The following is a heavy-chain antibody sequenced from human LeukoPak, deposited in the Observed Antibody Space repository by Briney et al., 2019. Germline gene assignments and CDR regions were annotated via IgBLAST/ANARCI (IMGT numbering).Heavy chain of an antibody. D-gene: IGHD5-24*01. Sequence: GGSLRLSCAASGFTFSSYAMHWVRQAPGKGLXXXAVISYDGSNKYYADSVKGRFTISRDNSKNTLYLQMNSLRAEDTAVYYCARRRDGYSTLDYWGQGTLVTVSS. CDR1: GFTFSSYA. CDR2: ISYDGSNK. J-gene: IGHJ4*02. V-gene: IGHV3-30-3*01. CDR3: ARRRDGYSTLDY.